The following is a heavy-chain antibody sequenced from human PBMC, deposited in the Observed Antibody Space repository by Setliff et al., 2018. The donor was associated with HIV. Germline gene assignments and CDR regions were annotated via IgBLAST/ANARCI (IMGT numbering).Heavy chain of an antibody. Sequence: ASVKVSCKASGGTFSSYVISWVRQAPGQGPEWMGGISAYNGNTNYAQKFQGRVTMTTDTATSTAYMEVRSLRSDDTAVYYCARPFYSSSWFPSNYWGQGTLVTVSS. CDR1: GGTFSSYV. J-gene: IGHJ4*02. CDR2: ISAYNGNT. V-gene: IGHV1-18*01. CDR3: ARPFYSSSWFPSNY. D-gene: IGHD6-13*01.